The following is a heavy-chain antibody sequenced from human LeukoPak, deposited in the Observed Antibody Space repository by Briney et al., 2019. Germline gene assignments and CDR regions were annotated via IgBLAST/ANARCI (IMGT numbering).Heavy chain of an antibody. Sequence: ASVKVSCKASGYTFTSYDINWVRQATGQGLEWMGWMNPNSGNTGYAQKFQGRVTMTRNTSISTADMELSSRRSEDTAVYYCARGYGDYRIESNAFDIWGQGTMVTVSS. V-gene: IGHV1-8*01. CDR1: GYTFTSYD. D-gene: IGHD4-17*01. CDR3: ARGYGDYRIESNAFDI. J-gene: IGHJ3*02. CDR2: MNPNSGNT.